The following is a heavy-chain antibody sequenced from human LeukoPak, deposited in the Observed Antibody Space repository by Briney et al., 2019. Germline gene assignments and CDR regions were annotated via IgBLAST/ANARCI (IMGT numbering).Heavy chain of an antibody. CDR3: ARGVIGGGSYHLDAFDI. CDR2: ISGSGGST. D-gene: IGHD1-26*01. Sequence: GGSLRLSCAASGFTFSSYAMSWVRQAPGKGLEWVSAISGSGGSTYYADSVKGRFTISRDNSKNTLYLQMNSLRAEDTAVYYCARGVIGGGSYHLDAFDIGAQGKMVPVSS. V-gene: IGHV3-23*01. J-gene: IGHJ3*02. CDR1: GFTFSSYA.